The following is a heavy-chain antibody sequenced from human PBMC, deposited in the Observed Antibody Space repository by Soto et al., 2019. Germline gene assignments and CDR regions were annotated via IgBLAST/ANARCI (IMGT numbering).Heavy chain of an antibody. D-gene: IGHD6-19*01. V-gene: IGHV1-69*13. J-gene: IGHJ4*02. Sequence: SVKVSCKASGGTFSSYAISWVRQAPGQGLEWMGGIIPIFGTANYAQKFQGRVMITADESTSTAYMELSSLRSEDTAVYYCASPGIAVAGKYFDYWGQGTLVTVSS. CDR1: GGTFSSYA. CDR2: IIPIFGTA. CDR3: ASPGIAVAGKYFDY.